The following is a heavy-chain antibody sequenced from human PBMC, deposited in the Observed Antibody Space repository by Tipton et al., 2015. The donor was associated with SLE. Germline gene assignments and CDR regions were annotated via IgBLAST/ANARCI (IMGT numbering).Heavy chain of an antibody. D-gene: IGHD1-26*01. CDR1: GGSVSSIY. J-gene: IGHJ4*02. CDR2: IDYRDIT. CDR3: AKDSGTYYFDF. V-gene: IGHV4-59*02. Sequence: TLSLTCTVSGGSVSSIYWSWIRQPPGKGLEWIGYIDYRDITNYNPSLKSRVTMSIDTSKNQFSLKLSSVTAADTAVYYCAKDSGTYYFDFWGQGVLVNVSS.